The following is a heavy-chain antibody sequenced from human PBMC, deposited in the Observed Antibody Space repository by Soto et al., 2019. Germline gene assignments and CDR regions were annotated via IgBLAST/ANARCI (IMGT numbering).Heavy chain of an antibody. CDR3: ARHLDGDYADY. D-gene: IGHD4-17*01. J-gene: IGHJ4*02. CDR2: IYYSGST. V-gene: IGHV4-39*01. CDR1: GGSISGGTYN. Sequence: QLQLQESGPGLVKPSETLSLTCTVSGGSISGGTYNWGWIRQPPGKGLECIGSIYYSGSTYYNPSLKSRVTVSIDTSKNQFSLRLTSVTAADTAVYYCARHLDGDYADYWGQGTLVTVSS.